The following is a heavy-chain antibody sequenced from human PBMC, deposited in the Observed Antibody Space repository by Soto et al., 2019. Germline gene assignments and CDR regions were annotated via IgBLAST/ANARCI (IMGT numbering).Heavy chain of an antibody. D-gene: IGHD1-1*01. CDR1: GGSISSYY. CDR2: IYYSGNT. Sequence: SETLSLTCTVSGGSISSYYWTWIRQPPGKGLEWIGYIYYSGNTDYNPSLKSRVTMSADTSKNQFSLKLSSVTAADTAVYYCGTTRPVPPPYNFHHWGRGTLVTVSS. CDR3: GTTRPVPPPYNFHH. V-gene: IGHV4-59*01. J-gene: IGHJ4*02.